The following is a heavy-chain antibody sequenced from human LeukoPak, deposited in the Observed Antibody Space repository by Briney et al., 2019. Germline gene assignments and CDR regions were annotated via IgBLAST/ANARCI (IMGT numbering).Heavy chain of an antibody. D-gene: IGHD1-26*01. CDR1: GGSINRYY. Sequence: SETLSLTCTVSGGSINRYYWTWIRQPAGKGLEWIGRIYPSGSTNYNPSLKSRVTMSVDTSKNQFSLKLSSVTAADTAVYYCARENSGSYREFDYWGQGTLVTVSS. J-gene: IGHJ4*02. V-gene: IGHV4-4*07. CDR2: IYPSGST. CDR3: ARENSGSYREFDY.